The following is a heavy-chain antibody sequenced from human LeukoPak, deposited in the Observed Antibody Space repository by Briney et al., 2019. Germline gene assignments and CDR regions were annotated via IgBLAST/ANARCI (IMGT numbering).Heavy chain of an antibody. J-gene: IGHJ4*02. CDR3: AKVHSSSWRIPDY. D-gene: IGHD6-13*01. CDR2: ISGSGGST. CDR1: GFTFSSYA. V-gene: IGHV3-23*01. Sequence: PGGSLRLSCAASGFTFSSYAMSWVRQAPWKGLEWVSAISGSGGSTYYADSVKGRFTISRDNSKNTLYLQMNSLRAEDTAVYYCAKVHSSSWRIPDYWGQGTQVAVSS.